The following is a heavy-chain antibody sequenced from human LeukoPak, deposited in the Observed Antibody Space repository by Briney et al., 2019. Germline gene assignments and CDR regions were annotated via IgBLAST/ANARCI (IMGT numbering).Heavy chain of an antibody. D-gene: IGHD6-19*01. CDR2: IRYDGNDK. J-gene: IGHJ4*02. V-gene: IGHV3-30*02. CDR3: AKIPAVAGTPVDY. CDR1: GFTFSSYW. Sequence: GGSLRLSCAASGFTFSSYWMHWVRQAPGKGLEWVTFIRYDGNDKYYADSVKGRFTISRDNSKNTLYLQMNSLRAEDTAVYYCAKIPAVAGTPVDYWGQGTLVTVSS.